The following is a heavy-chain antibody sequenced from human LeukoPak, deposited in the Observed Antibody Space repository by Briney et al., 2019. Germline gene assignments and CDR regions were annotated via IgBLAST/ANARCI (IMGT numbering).Heavy chain of an antibody. D-gene: IGHD3-16*01. V-gene: IGHV3-23*01. CDR3: AKGGGSDYDYYYAMDV. CDR1: GFAFSSHG. J-gene: IGHJ6*02. CDR2: ISASGGST. Sequence: GRSLRLSCAASGFAFSSHGMHWVRQAPGKGLEWVSAISASGGSTYYADSVKGRFTISRDNSKNTLYLQMNSLRAEDTAVYYCAKGGGSDYDYYYAMDVWGQGTTVTVSS.